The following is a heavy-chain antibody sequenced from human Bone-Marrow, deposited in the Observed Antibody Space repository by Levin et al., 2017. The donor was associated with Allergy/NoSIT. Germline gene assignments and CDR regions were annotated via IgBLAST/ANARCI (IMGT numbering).Heavy chain of an antibody. CDR2: IDASDSYT. CDR1: GFTFTNHW. CDR3: AKNVRAGGYYYHYLGV. J-gene: IGHJ6*03. V-gene: IGHV5-10-1*01. Sequence: GESLKISCQGSGFTFTNHWINWVRQMPGKGLEWMGRIDASDSYTNYSPSFEGHVTMSVDRSISTAYLQWSSWKASDSAIYYCAKNVRAGGYYYHYLGVWGKGTAVVVSS.